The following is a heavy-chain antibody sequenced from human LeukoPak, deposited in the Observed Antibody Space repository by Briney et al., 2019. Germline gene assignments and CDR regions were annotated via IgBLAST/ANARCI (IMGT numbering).Heavy chain of an antibody. CDR1: GFTVSSNY. J-gene: IGHJ4*02. CDR2: IYSGGST. CDR3: ARDDPYRTPFDY. V-gene: IGHV3-53*01. Sequence: GGSLRLSCAASGFTVSSNYMSWVRQAPGKGPEWVSVIYSGGSTYYADSVKGRFTISRDNSKNTLYLQMNSLRAEDTAVYYCARDDPYRTPFDYWGQGTLVTVSS. D-gene: IGHD4-23*01.